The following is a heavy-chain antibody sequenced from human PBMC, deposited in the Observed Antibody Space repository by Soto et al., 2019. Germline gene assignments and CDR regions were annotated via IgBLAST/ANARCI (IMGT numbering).Heavy chain of an antibody. CDR2: IYANGNA. J-gene: IGHJ6*02. CDR3: ARGVRDGYSGMDV. CDR1: GGSYFSYD. D-gene: IGHD3-16*02. V-gene: IGHV4-4*07. Sequence: QAQLQESGPGLVKPSETLSLTCSVSGGSYFSYDWTWVRQPAGKGLEWIGRIYANGNANYNPSLKSRVTMSADTSRNQFSLRLRSVTAADTAVYYCARGVRDGYSGMDVWGPGATVTVSS.